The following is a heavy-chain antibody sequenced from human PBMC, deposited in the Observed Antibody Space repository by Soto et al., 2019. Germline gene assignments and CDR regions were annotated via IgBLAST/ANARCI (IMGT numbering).Heavy chain of an antibody. CDR1: GFTFSSYG. Sequence: ESGGGVVQPGRSLRLSCAASGFTFSSYGMHWVRQAPGKGLEWVAVISYDGSNKYYADSVKGRFTISRDNSKNTLYLQMNSLRAEDTAVYYCARGDYSDYFDYWGQGTLVTVSS. J-gene: IGHJ4*02. D-gene: IGHD4-17*01. CDR2: ISYDGSNK. CDR3: ARGDYSDYFDY. V-gene: IGHV3-30*03.